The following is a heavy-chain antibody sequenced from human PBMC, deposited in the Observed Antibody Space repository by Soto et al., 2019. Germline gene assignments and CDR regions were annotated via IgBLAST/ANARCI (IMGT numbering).Heavy chain of an antibody. CDR1: GFTFSSYA. Sequence: GVLRLSCSASGFTFSSYAMHWVRQAPGKGLEYVSAISSNGGSTYYADSVKGRSTISRDNSKNTLYLQMSSLRAEDTAVYYCVKDGVHCSGGSCYFLASDAFDIWGQGTMVTVSS. CDR2: ISSNGGST. V-gene: IGHV3-64D*06. CDR3: VKDGVHCSGGSCYFLASDAFDI. D-gene: IGHD2-15*01. J-gene: IGHJ3*02.